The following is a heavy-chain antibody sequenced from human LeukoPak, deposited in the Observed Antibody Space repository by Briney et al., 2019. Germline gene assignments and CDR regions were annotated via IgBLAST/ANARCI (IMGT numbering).Heavy chain of an antibody. CDR3: ARGQMVRGATGTEYFQH. CDR1: GFTFSSYA. CDR2: ISYDGSNK. V-gene: IGHV3-30*04. J-gene: IGHJ1*01. D-gene: IGHD3-10*01. Sequence: GGSLRLSCAASGFTFSSYAMHWVRQAPGKGLEWVAVISYDGSNKYYADSVKGRFTISRDNSKNTLYLQMNSLRAEDTAVYYCARGQMVRGATGTEYFQHWGQGTLVTVSS.